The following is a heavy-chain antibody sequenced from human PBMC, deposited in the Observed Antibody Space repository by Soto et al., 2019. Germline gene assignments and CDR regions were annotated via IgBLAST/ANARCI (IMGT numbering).Heavy chain of an antibody. CDR1: GASISSYF. CDR2: IYYNGST. D-gene: IGHD3-22*01. Sequence: PSETLSLTCTVSGASISSYFCSWSRQPPGKGLQWIGYIYYNGSTNYNPSLKSRVTISVDTSKNRFSLKLRSVSDADTAVYYCATNFDSSGLFDYWGQGTLVTVSS. CDR3: ATNFDSSGLFDY. J-gene: IGHJ4*02. V-gene: IGHV4-59*01.